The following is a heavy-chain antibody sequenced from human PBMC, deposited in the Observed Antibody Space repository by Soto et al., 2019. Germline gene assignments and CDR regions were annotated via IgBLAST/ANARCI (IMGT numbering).Heavy chain of an antibody. V-gene: IGHV4-59*01. CDR2: IYYSGST. CDR3: ARVDGDFWSGDAFDI. Sequence: SETLSLTCTVSGGSISSYYWSWIRQPPGKGLEWIGYIYYSGSTNYNPSLKSRVTISVDTSKNQFSLKLSSVTAADTAVYYCARVDGDFWSGDAFDIWGQGTMVTVSS. CDR1: GGSISSYY. D-gene: IGHD3-3*01. J-gene: IGHJ3*02.